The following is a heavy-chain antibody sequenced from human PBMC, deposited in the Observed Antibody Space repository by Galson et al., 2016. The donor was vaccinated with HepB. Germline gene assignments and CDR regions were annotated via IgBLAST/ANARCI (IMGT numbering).Heavy chain of an antibody. CDR2: ISSSGGST. V-gene: IGHV3-64D*08. J-gene: IGHJ4*02. CDR1: GFTFSSYA. CDR3: VKRGQERSFDY. Sequence: SLRLSCAASGFTFSSYAMYWVRQAPGKGLEYVSAISSSGGSTYYADSVKGRFTISRDNSKNTLYLQMSSLRAEDTAVYYCVKRGQERSFDYWGQGTLVTVSS. D-gene: IGHD1-26*01.